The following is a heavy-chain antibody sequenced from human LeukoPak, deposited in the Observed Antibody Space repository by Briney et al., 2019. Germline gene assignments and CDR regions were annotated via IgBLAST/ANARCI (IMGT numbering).Heavy chain of an antibody. V-gene: IGHV6-1*01. CDR2: TYYRSKWYN. Sequence: SQTLSLTRAISGDSVSSNSVTWHWIRQSPSRGLEWLGRTYYRSKWYNDYAVSLKSRIIINPDTSKNQLSLQLNSVTPEDTAVYYCARGAPAFDSWGQGTLVTVSS. D-gene: IGHD3-16*01. J-gene: IGHJ4*02. CDR3: ARGAPAFDS. CDR1: GDSVSSNSVT.